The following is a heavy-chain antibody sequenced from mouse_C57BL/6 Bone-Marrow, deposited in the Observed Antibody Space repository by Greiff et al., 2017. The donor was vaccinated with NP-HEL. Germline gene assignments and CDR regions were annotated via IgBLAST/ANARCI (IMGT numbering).Heavy chain of an antibody. CDR3: ARGTHYYGSSYDWYCDV. V-gene: IGHV3-8*01. CDR2: ISYSGST. D-gene: IGHD1-1*01. CDR1: GYSITSDY. Sequence: EVQLQQSGPGLAKPSQTLSLTCSVTGYSITSDYWNWIRKFPGNKLEYMGYISYSGSTYYNPSLKSRISITRDTSKNQYYLQLNSVTTEDTATYYCARGTHYYGSSYDWYCDVWGTGTTVTVSS. J-gene: IGHJ1*03.